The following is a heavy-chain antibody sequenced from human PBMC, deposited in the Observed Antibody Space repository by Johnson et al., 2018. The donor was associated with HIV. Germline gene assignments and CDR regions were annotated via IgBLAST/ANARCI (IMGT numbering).Heavy chain of an antibody. CDR3: AKDPGRRDQHAFDI. CDR1: GFTFSSYA. CDR2: ISSNGGST. Sequence: VQLVESGGGVVQPGRSPRLSCAASGFTFSSYAMHWVRQAPGKGLEYVSAISSNGGSTYYANSVKGRFTISRDNSKNTLYLQMNSLRAEDTAVYYCAKDPGRRDQHAFDIWGQGTMVTVSS. J-gene: IGHJ3*02. V-gene: IGHV3-64*01. D-gene: IGHD2-2*01.